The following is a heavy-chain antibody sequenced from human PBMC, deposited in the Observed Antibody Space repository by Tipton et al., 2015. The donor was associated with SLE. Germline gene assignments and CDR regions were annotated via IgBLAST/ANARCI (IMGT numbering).Heavy chain of an antibody. CDR1: GDSIRSYY. CDR2: IFDSGTT. D-gene: IGHD3-3*02. CDR3: AREGGDIFGDAFDI. Sequence: LRLSCTVSGDSIRSYYWTWIRQPPGKGLEWIGYIFDSGTTKYNPSLKSRVTISADTSKNQFSLKLTSVTAGDTAVYYCAREGGDIFGDAFDIWGRGTMVTVSS. V-gene: IGHV4-59*01. J-gene: IGHJ3*02.